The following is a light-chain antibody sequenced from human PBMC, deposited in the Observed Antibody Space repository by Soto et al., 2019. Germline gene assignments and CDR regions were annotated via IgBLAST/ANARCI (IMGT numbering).Light chain of an antibody. J-gene: IGKJ1*01. CDR3: QQYNSYSPWT. CDR2: DGS. CDR1: QSISSW. V-gene: IGKV1-5*01. Sequence: DIQMTQSPSTLSASVGDRVTITCRASQSISSWLAWYEQKPGKAPKLLIYDGSSLESGVPSRFSGSGSGTEFTLTISSMQPDDFATYYCQQYNSYSPWTFGQGTKVDI.